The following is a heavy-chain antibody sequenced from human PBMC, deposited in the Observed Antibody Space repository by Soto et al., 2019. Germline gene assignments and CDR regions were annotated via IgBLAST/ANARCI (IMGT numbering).Heavy chain of an antibody. CDR2: MNAKSGDT. J-gene: IGHJ6*02. Sequence: QAHLEQTGAEVKRPGASVKVSCKASGDTFSDFDINWLRQASGQGPERMGWMNAKSGDTFFAQRLQGKFNMTWSTSLSTAYMEVGSLTSDDTAMYYCARGNPFNYAGFDVWGQGTTVAVSS. CDR1: GDTFSDFD. D-gene: IGHD3-16*01. V-gene: IGHV1-8*01. CDR3: ARGNPFNYAGFDV.